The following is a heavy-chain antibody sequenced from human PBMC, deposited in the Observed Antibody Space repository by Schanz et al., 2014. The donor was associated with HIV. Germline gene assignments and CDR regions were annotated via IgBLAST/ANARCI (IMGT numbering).Heavy chain of an antibody. Sequence: QERLVQSGAEVKKPGASVSVSCQTSGRAFADIDINWVRQTPGQGLEWMGWINAYNGNTHYAQKLQGRVTMTTDTSTSTAYMELRNLRSDDTAVYYCARDLRVVPAASDNWFDPWGQGTLVTVSS. CDR3: ARDLRVVPAASDNWFDP. V-gene: IGHV1-18*01. CDR1: GRAFADID. CDR2: INAYNGNT. D-gene: IGHD2-2*01. J-gene: IGHJ5*02.